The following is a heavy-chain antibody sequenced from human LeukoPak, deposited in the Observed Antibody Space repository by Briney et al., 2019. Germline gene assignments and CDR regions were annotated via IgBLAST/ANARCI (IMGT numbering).Heavy chain of an antibody. D-gene: IGHD4-11*01. CDR3: ARLLDPMTTVTYQEEVFDY. CDR1: GGTFSSYA. CDR2: IIPIFGTA. J-gene: IGHJ4*02. V-gene: IGHV1-69*01. Sequence: SVKVSCKASGGTFSSYAISWVRQAPGQGLEWMGGIIPIFGTANYAQKFQGRVTITADESTSTAYMELSSLRSEDTAVYYCARLLDPMTTVTYQEEVFDYWGQGTLVTVSS.